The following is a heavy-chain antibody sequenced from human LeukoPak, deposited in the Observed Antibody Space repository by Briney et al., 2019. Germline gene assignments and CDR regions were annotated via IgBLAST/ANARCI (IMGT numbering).Heavy chain of an antibody. CDR3: ARDPRPMYYYDSSGYYKYFQH. Sequence: ASVKASCKASGYTFTSYAMNWVRQAPGQGLEWMGWINTNTGNPTYAQGFTGRFVFSLDTSVSTAYLQISSLKAEDTAVYYCARDPRPMYYYDSSGYYKYFQHWGQGTLVTVSS. J-gene: IGHJ1*01. V-gene: IGHV7-4-1*02. D-gene: IGHD3-22*01. CDR2: INTNTGNP. CDR1: GYTFTSYA.